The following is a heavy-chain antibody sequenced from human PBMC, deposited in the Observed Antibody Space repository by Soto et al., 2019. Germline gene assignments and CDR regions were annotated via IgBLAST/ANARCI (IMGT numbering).Heavy chain of an antibody. Sequence: LGESLKISCKGSGDSFTSYWIGWVRQMPGKGLECMGIIYPGDSDTRYSPSFQGQVTISADKSISTAYLQWSSLKASDTAMYYCARAYYYDSSGYYYSYYYYGMDVWGQGTTVTVSS. J-gene: IGHJ6*02. CDR2: IYPGDSDT. D-gene: IGHD3-22*01. V-gene: IGHV5-51*01. CDR1: GDSFTSYW. CDR3: ARAYYYDSSGYYYSYYYYGMDV.